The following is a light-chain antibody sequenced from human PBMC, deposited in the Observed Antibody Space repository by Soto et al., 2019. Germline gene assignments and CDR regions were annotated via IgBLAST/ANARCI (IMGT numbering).Light chain of an antibody. CDR2: GAS. V-gene: IGKV3-20*01. CDR3: QKYGSSPPMT. Sequence: EIVLTQSPGTLSLSPGERATLSCRASQSVSSSYLAWYQQKPGQAPRLLIYGASSRTNGIPDRFSGSGSGTDFTLTISRLEPEDFAVYYCQKYGSSPPMTFGGGTKVEIK. J-gene: IGKJ4*01. CDR1: QSVSSSY.